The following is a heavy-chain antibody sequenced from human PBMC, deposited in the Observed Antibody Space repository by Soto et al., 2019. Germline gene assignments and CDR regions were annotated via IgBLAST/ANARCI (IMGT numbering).Heavy chain of an antibody. CDR2: IYSGGDT. J-gene: IGHJ4*02. CDR1: GFTVSSYY. D-gene: IGHD3-22*01. V-gene: IGHV3-53*01. Sequence: EVQLVESGGGLIQPGGSLRLSCAASGFTVSSYYMSWVRQAPGKGLEWVSVIYSGGDTYCADSVKGRFTISRDNSKNTLYLQMNSLRAEDTAVYYCARNYYDSGGGFDYWGQGNLVTVSS. CDR3: ARNYYDSGGGFDY.